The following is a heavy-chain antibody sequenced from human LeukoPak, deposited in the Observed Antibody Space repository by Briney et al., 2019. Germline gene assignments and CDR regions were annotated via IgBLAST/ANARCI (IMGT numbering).Heavy chain of an antibody. D-gene: IGHD5-12*01. CDR3: ASYSGYDLFDS. V-gene: IGHV4-30-4*08. J-gene: IGHJ4*02. CDR2: IYYSGGT. CDR1: GGSISSGGYY. Sequence: ASETLSLTCTVSGGSISSGGYYWSWIRQPPGKGLEWIGFIYYSGGTFYNPSLKSRVTISVDTSKNQFSLQLSSVTAADTAVYYCASYSGYDLFDSWGQGTLVTVSS.